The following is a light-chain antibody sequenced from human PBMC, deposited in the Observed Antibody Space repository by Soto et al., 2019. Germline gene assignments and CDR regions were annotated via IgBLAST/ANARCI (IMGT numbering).Light chain of an antibody. CDR1: SSDVGSYNY. J-gene: IGLJ2*01. V-gene: IGLV2-11*01. CDR2: DVT. CDR3: CSYAGSNTFMV. Sequence: QSALTQPRSLSGSPGQSVTISCTGTSSDVGSYNYVSWYQQLPGKAPKLMIHDVTERPSGVPDRFSGSKSGNTASLTISGLQAEDEADYYCCSYAGSNTFMVFGGGTKLTVL.